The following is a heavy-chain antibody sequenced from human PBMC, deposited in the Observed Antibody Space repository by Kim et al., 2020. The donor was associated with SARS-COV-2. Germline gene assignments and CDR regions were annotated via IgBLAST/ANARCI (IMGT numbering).Heavy chain of an antibody. D-gene: IGHD6-13*01. J-gene: IGHJ5*02. Sequence: NPSLQCRVTRAVDTSKNQFSLKLSCVTAADTAVYYCACSSSYGKWWFDPWGQGTLVTVSS. CDR3: ACSSSYGKWWFDP. V-gene: IGHV4-39*01.